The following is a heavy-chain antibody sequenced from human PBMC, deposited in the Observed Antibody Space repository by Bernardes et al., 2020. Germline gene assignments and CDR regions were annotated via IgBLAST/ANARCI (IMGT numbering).Heavy chain of an antibody. CDR2: IKSKTDGGTT. Sequence: GGSLRLSCAASGFTFSNAWMNWVRQAPGKGLEWVGRIKSKTDGGTTDYAAPVKGRFTISRDDSKNTLYLQMNSLKTEDTAVYYCTTDESHLLLWFGESPTPLDYWGQGTLVTVSS. CDR1: GFTFSNAW. J-gene: IGHJ4*02. CDR3: TTDESHLLLWFGESPTPLDY. D-gene: IGHD3-10*01. V-gene: IGHV3-15*07.